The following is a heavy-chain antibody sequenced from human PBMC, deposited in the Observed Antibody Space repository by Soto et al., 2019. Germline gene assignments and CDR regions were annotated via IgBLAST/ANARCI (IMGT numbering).Heavy chain of an antibody. V-gene: IGHV1-2*02. CDR2: INPNSGGT. Sequence: QVQLVQSGAEVKKPGASVKVSCKASGYTFTGYYMHWVRQAPGQGLEWMGWINPNSGGTNYAQKFQGRVTMTRDTSISTAYMELSRLRSDDTAVYYCARAGIAADVAPWFDPWGQGTLVTVSS. D-gene: IGHD6-13*01. CDR1: GYTFTGYY. CDR3: ARAGIAADVAPWFDP. J-gene: IGHJ5*02.